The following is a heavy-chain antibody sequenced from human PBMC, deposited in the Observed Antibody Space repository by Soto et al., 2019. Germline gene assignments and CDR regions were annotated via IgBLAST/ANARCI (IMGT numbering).Heavy chain of an antibody. V-gene: IGHV3-20*04. CDR1: GFTFDDYG. Sequence: EVQLVESGGGVVRPGGSLRLSCAASGFTFDDYGMSWVRQAPGKGLEWVSGINWNGGSTGYADSVKGRFTISRDNAKNSLYLQMDSLRAEDTALYYCARDEGHYCDSSGYLGGFGYWGQGTLVTVSS. CDR3: ARDEGHYCDSSGYLGGFGY. CDR2: INWNGGST. J-gene: IGHJ4*02. D-gene: IGHD3-22*01.